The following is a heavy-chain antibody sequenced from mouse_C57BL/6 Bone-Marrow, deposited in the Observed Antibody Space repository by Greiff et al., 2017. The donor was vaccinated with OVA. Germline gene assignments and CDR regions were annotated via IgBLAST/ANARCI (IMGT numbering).Heavy chain of an antibody. CDR3: ARSEDDGYFFYFDY. CDR1: GYAFTNYL. V-gene: IGHV1-54*01. J-gene: IGHJ2*01. Sequence: VQLQQSGAELVRPGTSVKVSCKASGYAFTNYLIEWVKQRPGQGLEWIGVINPGSGGTNYNEKFKGKATLTADKSSSTAYMQLSSLTSEDSAVYFGARSEDDGYFFYFDYWGQGTTLTVSS. CDR2: INPGSGGT. D-gene: IGHD2-3*01.